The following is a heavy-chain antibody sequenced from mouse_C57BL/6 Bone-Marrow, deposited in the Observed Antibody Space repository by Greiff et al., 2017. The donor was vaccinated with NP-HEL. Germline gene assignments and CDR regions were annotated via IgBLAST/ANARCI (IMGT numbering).Heavy chain of an antibody. V-gene: IGHV5-6*01. Sequence: EVQLVESGGDLVKPGGSLKLSCAASGFTFSSYGMSWVRQTPDKRLEWVATISSGGSYTYYPDSVKGRFTIARDNAKNTLYLQMSSLKSEDTAMYYCARRGYYSTTGFAYWGQGTLVTVSA. CDR2: ISSGGSYT. J-gene: IGHJ3*01. D-gene: IGHD2-5*01. CDR1: GFTFSSYG. CDR3: ARRGYYSTTGFAY.